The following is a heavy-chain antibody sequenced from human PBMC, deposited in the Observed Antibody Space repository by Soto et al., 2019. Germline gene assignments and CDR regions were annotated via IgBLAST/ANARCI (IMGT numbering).Heavy chain of an antibody. D-gene: IGHD3-10*01. CDR1: GDTFNFYS. CDR2: INPILSMS. CDR3: ATSYGSGYRAFDS. Sequence: QVQLVQSGADEQRPGSSVRVSCKASGDTFNFYSINWVRQAPGLGLQWMGRINPILSMSNYAPRFQGRVTMTADKSTSTAYMELSSLRSEDTAMYYCATSYGSGYRAFDSWGQGALVTVSS. J-gene: IGHJ4*02. V-gene: IGHV1-69*02.